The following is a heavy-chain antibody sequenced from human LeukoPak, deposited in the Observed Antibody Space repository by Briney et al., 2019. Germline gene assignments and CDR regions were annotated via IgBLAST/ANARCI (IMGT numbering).Heavy chain of an antibody. Sequence: GGSLRLSCAASGFTFSSYAMGWVRQAPGKGLEWVSAISGSGGSTYYADSVKGRFTISRDNSKNTLYLQMNSLRAEDTAVYYCAKGERSYDFWSGYMDYWGQGTLVTVSS. CDR3: AKGERSYDFWSGYMDY. CDR1: GFTFSSYA. J-gene: IGHJ4*02. D-gene: IGHD3-3*01. V-gene: IGHV3-23*01. CDR2: ISGSGGST.